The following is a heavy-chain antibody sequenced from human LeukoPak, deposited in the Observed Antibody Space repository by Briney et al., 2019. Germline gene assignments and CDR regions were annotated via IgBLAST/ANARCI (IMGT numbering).Heavy chain of an antibody. CDR3: ARDGVVVPAAGYYYYYMDV. CDR2: ICDSGGST. V-gene: IGHV3-23*01. Sequence: GGSLRLSCAASGFTFSSYAMSWVRQAPGEGLEWVSAICDSGGSTYYADSVKGRFTISRDNSKNTVYLQMNSLRAEDTAVYYCARDGVVVPAAGYYYYYMDVWGKGTTVTVSS. CDR1: GFTFSSYA. J-gene: IGHJ6*03. D-gene: IGHD2-2*01.